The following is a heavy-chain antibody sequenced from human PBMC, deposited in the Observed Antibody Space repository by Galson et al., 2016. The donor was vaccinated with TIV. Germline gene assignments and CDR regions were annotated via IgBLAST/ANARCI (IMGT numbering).Heavy chain of an antibody. Sequence: SLRLSCAASGLSVSINYMTWVRQAPGTGLQWVSLISDGGNTYYADSVKGRFTISRDNSKNILYLQMNSLRVEDTAVYYCARDRIVDATYYYYYFGMDVWGQETAVTVSS. V-gene: IGHV3-66*02. CDR2: ISDGGNT. CDR3: ARDRIVDATYYYYYFGMDV. D-gene: IGHD1-26*01. CDR1: GLSVSINY. J-gene: IGHJ6*02.